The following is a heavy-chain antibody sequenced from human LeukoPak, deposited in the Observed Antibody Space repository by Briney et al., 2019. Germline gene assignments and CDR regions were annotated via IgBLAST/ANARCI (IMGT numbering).Heavy chain of an antibody. CDR3: ARARSVAGPFDY. CDR1: GYTLTELS. CDR2: FDPEDGET. V-gene: IGHV1-24*01. J-gene: IGHJ4*02. Sequence: ASVKVSCKVSGYTLTELSMHWVRQAPGKGLEWMVGFDPEDGETIYAQKFQGRVTMTEDTSTDTAYMELSSLRSEDTAVYYCARARSVAGPFDYWGQGTLVTVSS. D-gene: IGHD6-19*01.